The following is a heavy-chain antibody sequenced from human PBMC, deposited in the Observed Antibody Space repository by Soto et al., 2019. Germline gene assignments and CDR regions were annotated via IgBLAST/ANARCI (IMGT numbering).Heavy chain of an antibody. D-gene: IGHD3-3*01. V-gene: IGHV4-34*01. J-gene: IGHJ6*03. CDR2: INHSGST. CDR1: GGSFSGYY. CDR3: ARFYLSYDFWSGYYSYYYYMDV. Sequence: PSETLSLTCAVYGGSFSGYYWSWIRQPPGKGLERIGEINHSGSTNYNPSLKSRVTISVDTSKNQFSMKLSYVTAADTALFYCARFYLSYDFWSGYYSYYYYMDVWGKGTTVTVSS.